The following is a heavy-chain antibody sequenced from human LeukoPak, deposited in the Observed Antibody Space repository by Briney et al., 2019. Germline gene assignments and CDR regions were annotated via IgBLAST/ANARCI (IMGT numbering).Heavy chain of an antibody. CDR2: INAGNGNT. V-gene: IGHV1-3*03. Sequence: ASVKVSCKASGYTFTSYAMHWVRQAPGQRLEWMGWINAGNGNTKYSQEFQGRVTITRDTSASTAYMELSSLRSEDMAVYYCARETYYYDSSGYYYFGYWGQGTLVTVSS. CDR1: GYTFTSYA. J-gene: IGHJ4*02. CDR3: ARETYYYDSSGYYYFGY. D-gene: IGHD3-22*01.